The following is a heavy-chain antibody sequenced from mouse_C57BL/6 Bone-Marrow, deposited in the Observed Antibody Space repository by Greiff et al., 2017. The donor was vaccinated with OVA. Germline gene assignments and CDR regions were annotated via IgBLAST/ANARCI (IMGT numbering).Heavy chain of an antibody. D-gene: IGHD2-4*01. CDR1: GFTFSNYW. J-gene: IGHJ3*01. V-gene: IGHV6-3*01. CDR3: TYYDGFAY. CDR2: IRLKSDNYAT. Sequence: EVKVEESGGGLVQPGGSMKLSCVASGFTFSNYWMNWVRQSPEKGLEWVAQIRLKSDNYATHYAESVKGRFTISRDDSKSSVYLQMNNLRAEDTGIYYCTYYDGFAYWGQGTLVTVSA.